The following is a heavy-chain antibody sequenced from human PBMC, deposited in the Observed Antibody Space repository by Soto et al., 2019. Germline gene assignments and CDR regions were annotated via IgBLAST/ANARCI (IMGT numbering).Heavy chain of an antibody. V-gene: IGHV3-11*06. CDR1: GFTFSDYY. Sequence: GGSLRLSCAASGFTFSDYYMSWIRQAPGKGLEWVSYISSSSYTNYADSVKGRFTISRDNAKNSLYLQMNSLRAEDTAVYYCARIPTGDYATYYYYGMDVWGQGTTVTVSS. D-gene: IGHD4-17*01. J-gene: IGHJ6*02. CDR2: ISSSSYT. CDR3: ARIPTGDYATYYYYGMDV.